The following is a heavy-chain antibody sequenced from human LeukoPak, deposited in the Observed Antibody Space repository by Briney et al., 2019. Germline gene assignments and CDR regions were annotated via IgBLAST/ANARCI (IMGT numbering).Heavy chain of an antibody. J-gene: IGHJ5*02. CDR1: GYTFTSYA. CDR3: AREEGLPKNWFDP. CDR2: INPNSGGT. V-gene: IGHV1-69*10. Sequence: ASVKVSCKASGYTFTSYAMNWVRQAPGQGLEWMGWINPNSGGTNYAQKFQGRVTITADKSTSTAYMELSSLRSEDTAVYYCAREEGLPKNWFDPWGQGTLVTVSS.